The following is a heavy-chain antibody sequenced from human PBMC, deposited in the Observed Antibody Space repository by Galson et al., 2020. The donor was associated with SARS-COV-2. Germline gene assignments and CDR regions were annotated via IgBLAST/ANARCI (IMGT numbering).Heavy chain of an antibody. CDR2: MNPQIGKT. V-gene: IGHV1-8*01. CDR3: AVTDRYINNWYGAH. D-gene: IGHD6-13*01. J-gene: IGHJ4*02. CDR1: GYIFAHYD. Sequence: ASVKVSCKASGYIFAHYDINWVRQSPGQGLEWMGWMNPQIGKTHYTQKFQDRVTMTSDTSTSTAYLEVRSLTSEDTATYYCAVTDRYINNWYGAHWGQGSLVIVSS.